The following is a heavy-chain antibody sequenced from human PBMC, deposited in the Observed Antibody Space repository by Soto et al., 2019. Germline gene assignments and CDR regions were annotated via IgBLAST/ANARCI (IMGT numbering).Heavy chain of an antibody. Sequence: EVQVSESGGGLVQPGGSLRLSCATSGFTFSHYPMNWVRQAPGKGLEWVSGISAGGDRTYYADSVKGRFTIFRDNSKNSVSLQMNSLSVEDTAVYYCARRVWGQGTLVTVSS. J-gene: IGHJ4*02. V-gene: IGHV3-23*01. CDR3: ARRV. CDR1: GFTFSHYP. CDR2: ISAGGDRT.